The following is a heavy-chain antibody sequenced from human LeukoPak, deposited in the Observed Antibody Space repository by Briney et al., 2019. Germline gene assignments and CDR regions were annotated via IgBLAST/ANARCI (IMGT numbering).Heavy chain of an antibody. CDR1: GYRLTALS. CDR3: ATGFDWLLGY. CDR2: FDHEEDET. V-gene: IGHV1-24*01. D-gene: IGHD3-9*01. Sequence: ASVKVSCKVSGYRLTALSMHWVRQAPGKGLEWMGGFDHEEDETIYAQKFQGRVTMTEDTSTDTAYMELSSLRSEDTAVYYCATGFDWLLGYWGQGTLVTVSS. J-gene: IGHJ4*02.